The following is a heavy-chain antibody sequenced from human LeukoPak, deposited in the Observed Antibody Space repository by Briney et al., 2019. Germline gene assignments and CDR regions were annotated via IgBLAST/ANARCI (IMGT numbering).Heavy chain of an antibody. Sequence: GGSLRLSCAVSGFSYSSYAMSWVRQAQGKGLEGVSTISGSGDTYYVDSVKGRFTISRDNSKNTLYLQMNSLRAEDTAVYYCAKEGGYNYGYLDSWGQGTLVTVSS. CDR1: GFSYSSYA. J-gene: IGHJ4*02. V-gene: IGHV3-23*01. D-gene: IGHD5-18*01. CDR3: AKEGGYNYGYLDS. CDR2: ISGSGDT.